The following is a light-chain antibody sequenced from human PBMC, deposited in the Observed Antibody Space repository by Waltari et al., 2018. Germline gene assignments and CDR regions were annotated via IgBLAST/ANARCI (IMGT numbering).Light chain of an antibody. CDR1: SGHSSNV. Sequence: SPSASLGASVKLTCTLSSGHSSNVIAWHQQQPEKGPRYLMKVNSDGSHSKGDEIPDRFSGSSSGAERYLTISSLQSEDEADYYCQTGGHGTWVFGGGTKLTVL. V-gene: IGLV4-69*01. CDR3: QTGGHGTWV. CDR2: VNSDGSH. J-gene: IGLJ3*02.